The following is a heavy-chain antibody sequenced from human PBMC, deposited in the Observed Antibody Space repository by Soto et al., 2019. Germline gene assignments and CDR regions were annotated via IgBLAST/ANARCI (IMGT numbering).Heavy chain of an antibody. D-gene: IGHD2-15*01. CDR1: GYTFSNYF. CDR2: INPNGGAT. CDR3: ARDEGFCSGGSCTGWFAP. V-gene: IGHV1-46*01. J-gene: IGHJ5*02. Sequence: QVQLVQSGAEVKRPGASVKVSCKASGYTFSNYFINWVRQAPGQGLEWVGVINPNGGATTYAQKFQGRVNMTSDTSTNTIYMTLRSLTSEDTAFYYCARDEGFCSGGSCTGWFAPWGQGTLVTVSS.